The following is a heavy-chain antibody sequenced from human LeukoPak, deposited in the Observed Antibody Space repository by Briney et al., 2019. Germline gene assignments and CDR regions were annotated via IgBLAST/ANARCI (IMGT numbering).Heavy chain of an antibody. CDR1: GYTFTGYY. D-gene: IGHD4-17*01. V-gene: IGHV1-2*02. CDR3: ARPDYGDLWYFDY. J-gene: IGHJ4*02. CDR2: INPNSGGT. Sequence: ASVEVSCKASGYTFTGYYMNWVRQAPGQGLEWMGWINPNSGGTNYAQKFQGRVTMTRDTSISTAYMELSRLRSDDTAVYYCARPDYGDLWYFDYWGQGTLVTVSS.